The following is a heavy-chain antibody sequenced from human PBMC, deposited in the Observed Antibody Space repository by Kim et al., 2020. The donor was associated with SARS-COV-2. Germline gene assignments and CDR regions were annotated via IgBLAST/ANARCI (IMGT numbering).Heavy chain of an antibody. J-gene: IGHJ4*02. V-gene: IGHV3-23*01. D-gene: IGHD3-10*01. Sequence: YADSGKGRFTVSRDNSKSTLYLQMNSLGVEDTAVYYCAKVDGSYYGPVDYWGQGTLVSVSS. CDR3: AKVDGSYYGPVDY.